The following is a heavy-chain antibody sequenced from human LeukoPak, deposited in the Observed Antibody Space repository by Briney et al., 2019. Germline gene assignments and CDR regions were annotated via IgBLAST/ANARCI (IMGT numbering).Heavy chain of an antibody. D-gene: IGHD2-2*01. Sequence: GGSLRLSCAASGFTFSSYAMSWVRQAPGKGLEWVSAISGSGGSTYYADSVKGRFTISRDNSKNTLYLQMNSMRAEDTAVYYCARVGVYCSSTSCPGDYWGQGTLVTVSS. CDR2: ISGSGGST. CDR1: GFTFSSYA. CDR3: ARVGVYCSSTSCPGDY. J-gene: IGHJ4*02. V-gene: IGHV3-23*01.